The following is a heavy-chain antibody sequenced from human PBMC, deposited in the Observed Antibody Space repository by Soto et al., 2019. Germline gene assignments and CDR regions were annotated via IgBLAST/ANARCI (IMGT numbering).Heavy chain of an antibody. CDR2: VIPIFGTA. J-gene: IGHJ6*02. D-gene: IGHD3-16*02. CDR3: ATRHAHVPGSHRYYYYGMDV. V-gene: IGHV1-69*13. CDR1: GGTFSSYA. Sequence: SVKVSCKASGGTFSSYAISWVRQAPGQGLEWMGGVIPIFGTANYAQKFQGRVTITADESTSTAYMELSSLRSEDTAVYYCATRHAHVPGSHRYYYYGMDVWGQGTTVTVSS.